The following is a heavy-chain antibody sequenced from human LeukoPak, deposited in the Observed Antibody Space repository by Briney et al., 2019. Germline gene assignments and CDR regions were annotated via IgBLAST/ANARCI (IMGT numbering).Heavy chain of an antibody. CDR1: GGSISSSSYY. J-gene: IGHJ4*02. D-gene: IGHD5-18*01. Sequence: SETLSLTCTVSGGSISSSSYYWGWIRQPPGKGLDWIGIINYRGNTYYNPSLKSRVTISVDTSKNQFSLKLSSVTAADTAVYYCARDLRERNTAFDYWGQGTLVTVSS. CDR2: INYRGNT. CDR3: ARDLRERNTAFDY. V-gene: IGHV4-39*02.